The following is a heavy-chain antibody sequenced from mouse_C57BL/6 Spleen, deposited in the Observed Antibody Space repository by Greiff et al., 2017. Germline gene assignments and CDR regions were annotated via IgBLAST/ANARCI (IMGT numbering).Heavy chain of an antibody. D-gene: IGHD2-12*01. Sequence: QVQLQQSGPGLVQPSQSLSITCTVSGFSLTSYGVHWVRQSPGKGLEWLVVIWSGGSTDYNAAFISRLSISKDNSKSQVFFKMNSLQADDTAIYYCARNYEGGYFDYWGQGTTLTVSS. CDR1: GFSLTSYG. J-gene: IGHJ2*01. CDR3: ARNYEGGYFDY. V-gene: IGHV2-2*01. CDR2: IWSGGST.